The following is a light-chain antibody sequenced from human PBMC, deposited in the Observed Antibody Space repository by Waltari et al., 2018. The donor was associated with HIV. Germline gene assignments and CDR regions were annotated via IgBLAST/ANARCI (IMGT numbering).Light chain of an antibody. CDR3: CSYGGFTTYV. V-gene: IGLV2-23*01. J-gene: IGLJ1*01. CDR1: SSDVGGYSL. Sequence: SALTQPASVSGSPGQSITISCIGTSSDVGGYSLLSWYQHPPGKAPHLLIFEDTERPSGVSNRFSASKSGTTASLTISGLLAEDAADYYCCSYGGFTTYVFGSGTKVTVL. CDR2: EDT.